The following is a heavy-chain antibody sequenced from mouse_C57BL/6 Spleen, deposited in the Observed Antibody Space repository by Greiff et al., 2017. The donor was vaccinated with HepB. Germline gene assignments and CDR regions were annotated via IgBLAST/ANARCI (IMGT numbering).Heavy chain of an antibody. Sequence: VMLVESGPGLVAPSQSLSITCTVSGFSLTSYGVHWVRQPPGKGLEWLVVIWSDGSTTYNSALKSRLSISKDNSKSQVFLKMNSLQTDDTAMYYCARQGLSGTRYAMDYWGQGTSVTVSS. CDR1: GFSLTSYG. V-gene: IGHV2-6-1*01. J-gene: IGHJ4*01. CDR2: IWSDGST. CDR3: ARQGLSGTRYAMDY. D-gene: IGHD4-1*01.